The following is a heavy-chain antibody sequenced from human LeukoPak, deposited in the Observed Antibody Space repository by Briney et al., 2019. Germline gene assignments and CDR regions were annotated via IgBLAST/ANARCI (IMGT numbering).Heavy chain of an antibody. Sequence: GGSLRLFCAASAFSFISYWMSWVRQAPGKVREWVANIKQDGSEKYYVASVKGRFTISRDNAKKSLYLQMNSLRAEDTAVYYCARYRDSSSWYWFDPWGQGTLVTVSS. CDR3: ARYRDSSSWYWFDP. CDR1: AFSFISYW. D-gene: IGHD6-13*01. J-gene: IGHJ5*02. V-gene: IGHV3-7*01. CDR2: IKQDGSEK.